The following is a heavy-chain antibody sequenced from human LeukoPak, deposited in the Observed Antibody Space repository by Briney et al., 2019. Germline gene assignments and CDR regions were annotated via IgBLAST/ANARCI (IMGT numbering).Heavy chain of an antibody. CDR1: GFTVSSNY. Sequence: GGSLRLSCAASGFTVSSNYMTWVRQAPGKGLEWVSGIHSGGNTYYAHSVKGIFPISRDNSKNTLYLQMNSLRAEDSAVYYCAKVAFYDSSGFDYWGQGTLVTVSS. D-gene: IGHD3-22*01. J-gene: IGHJ4*02. V-gene: IGHV3-66*01. CDR3: AKVAFYDSSGFDY. CDR2: IHSGGNT.